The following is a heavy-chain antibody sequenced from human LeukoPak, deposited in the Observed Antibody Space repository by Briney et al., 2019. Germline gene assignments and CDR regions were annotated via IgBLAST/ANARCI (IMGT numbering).Heavy chain of an antibody. D-gene: IGHD4-23*01. CDR1: GFTFSDYY. J-gene: IGHJ4*02. CDR2: INGGSSYT. CDR3: ARVSLLADGGLGDY. V-gene: IGHV3-11*06. Sequence: MSGGSLRLSCAASGFTFSDYYMTWFRQAPGKGLEWVSYINGGSSYTNFADSVKGRFTISRDNAKNSLYLQMNSLRAEDTAVYYCARVSLLADGGLGDYWGQGTLVTVSS.